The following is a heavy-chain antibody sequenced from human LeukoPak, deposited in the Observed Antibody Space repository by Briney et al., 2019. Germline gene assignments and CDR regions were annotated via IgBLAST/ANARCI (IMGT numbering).Heavy chain of an antibody. CDR2: VYYTGNT. D-gene: IGHD3-22*01. CDR1: GGSMTNYY. V-gene: IGHV4-59*01. CDR3: ARVRGYDSSGYGAFDI. J-gene: IGHJ3*02. Sequence: PSETLSLTCTVSGGSMTNYYWSWIRQPPGKGLEWIGYVYYTGNTRYDPSLTSRVIISVDTSRNQFSLKLSSVTAADTAVYYCARVRGYDSSGYGAFDIWGQGTMVTVSS.